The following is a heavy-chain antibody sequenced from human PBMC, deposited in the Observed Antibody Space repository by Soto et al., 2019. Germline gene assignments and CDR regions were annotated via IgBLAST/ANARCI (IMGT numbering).Heavy chain of an antibody. Sequence: SETLSLTCTVSGGSISSGDYYWSWIRQPPGKGLEWIGYIYYSGSTYYNPSLKSRVTISVDTSKNQFSLKLSSVTAADTAVYYCARCGYSYGHLGFDYWGQGTLVTVSS. CDR1: GGSISSGDYY. J-gene: IGHJ4*02. V-gene: IGHV4-30-4*01. D-gene: IGHD5-18*01. CDR2: IYYSGST. CDR3: ARCGYSYGHLGFDY.